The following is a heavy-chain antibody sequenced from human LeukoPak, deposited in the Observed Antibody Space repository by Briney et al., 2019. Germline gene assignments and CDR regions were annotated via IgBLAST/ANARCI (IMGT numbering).Heavy chain of an antibody. CDR2: IYSGGST. D-gene: IGHD6-19*01. CDR1: GFTVSSNY. V-gene: IGHV3-66*01. Sequence: GGSLRLSCAASGFTVSSNYMSWVRQAPGKGLEWVSVIYSGGSTYYADSVKGRFTISRDNSKNTLYLQMNSLRAEDTAVYYCARSITVAGTYLDYFDYWGQGTLVFVSS. CDR3: ARSITVAGTYLDYFDY. J-gene: IGHJ4*02.